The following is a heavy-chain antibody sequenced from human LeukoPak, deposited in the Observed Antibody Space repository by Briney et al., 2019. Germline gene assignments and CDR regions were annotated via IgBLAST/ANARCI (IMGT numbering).Heavy chain of an antibody. V-gene: IGHV4-38-2*02. CDR1: GDSIGSYY. Sequence: SETLSLTCSVSGDSIGSYYWTWIRQSAGKGLEWIGSIYHTGSSYYNPSLKSRVAISVDTSKNELFLKMRSVTAADTAVYYCARGGIVVAVYFDFWGRGTLVTVSS. D-gene: IGHD2-15*01. J-gene: IGHJ4*02. CDR3: ARGGIVVAVYFDF. CDR2: IYHTGSS.